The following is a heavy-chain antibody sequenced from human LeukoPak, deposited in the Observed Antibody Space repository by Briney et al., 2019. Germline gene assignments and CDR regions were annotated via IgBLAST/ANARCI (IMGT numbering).Heavy chain of an antibody. V-gene: IGHV1-46*01. Sequence: ASVKVSCKASGYTFTNYYIHWVRQAPGQGLEWMGIINPSGGSTNFAQKFQGRVTMTTDTSTITVYMELSSLRSEDTAVYYCARASFSGTYYREDYWGQGTLVTVSS. J-gene: IGHJ4*02. CDR3: ARASFSGTYYREDY. CDR2: INPSGGST. CDR1: GYTFTNYY. D-gene: IGHD1-26*01.